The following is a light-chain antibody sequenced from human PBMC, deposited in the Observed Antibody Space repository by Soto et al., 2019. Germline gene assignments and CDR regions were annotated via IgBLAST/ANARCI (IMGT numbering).Light chain of an antibody. Sequence: EIVMTQSPANLSVSPRERATLSCRASQTVSSNLAWYQQKPGQAPRLLIYGASTRATGIPARFSGSGSGTEFTLTISSLQSEDFAVYYCQQYNNWPWTFGQGTKVDI. CDR1: QTVSSN. CDR3: QQYNNWPWT. J-gene: IGKJ1*01. CDR2: GAS. V-gene: IGKV3-15*01.